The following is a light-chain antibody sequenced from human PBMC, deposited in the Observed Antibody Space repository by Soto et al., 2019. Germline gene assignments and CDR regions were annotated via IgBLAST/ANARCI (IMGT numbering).Light chain of an antibody. J-gene: IGKJ4*01. CDR1: QSVSSY. V-gene: IGKV3-11*01. CDR3: QQRNNWLT. Sequence: IVLLQCPGSLSSSPGGRASLSRRASQSVSSYLAWYQQKPGQAPRLLIYDASNRATGIPARFSGSGSGTDFTLTISSLEPEDFAVYYCQQRNNWLTFGGGTKV. CDR2: DAS.